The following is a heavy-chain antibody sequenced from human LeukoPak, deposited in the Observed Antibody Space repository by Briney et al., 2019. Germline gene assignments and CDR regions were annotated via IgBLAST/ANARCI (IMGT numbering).Heavy chain of an antibody. D-gene: IGHD2-2*01. V-gene: IGHV3-11*01. CDR1: GFTFDDYG. CDR2: IKGSGSPI. J-gene: IGHJ6*02. CDR3: ARRLVYQGLDV. Sequence: PGGSLRLSCAASGFTFDDYGMSWIRQAPGKGLEWVSYIKGSGSPIYYADSVKGRFTISRDNAKNSLYLQMNSLRSEDTAVYYCARRLVYQGLDVWGQGTTVAVSS.